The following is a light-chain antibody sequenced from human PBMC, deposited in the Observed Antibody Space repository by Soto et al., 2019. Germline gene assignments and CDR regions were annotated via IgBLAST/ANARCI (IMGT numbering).Light chain of an antibody. CDR2: DTS. J-gene: IGKJ5*01. V-gene: IGKV3-20*01. CDR1: QSLTNSF. CDR3: QQYGTSEII. Sequence: EFVLTQSPGTLSLSPGEGSTLSCRASQSLTNSFIAWYQQKPGQAPRLLIYDTSIRASGIPDRFSGSGSGTDFTLTISRLEPEDFAVFYCQQYGTSEIIFGQGTRREIK.